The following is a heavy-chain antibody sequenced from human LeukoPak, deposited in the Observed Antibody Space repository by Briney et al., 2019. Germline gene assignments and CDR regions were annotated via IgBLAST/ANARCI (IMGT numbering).Heavy chain of an antibody. Sequence: ASVKVSCKVSGYTLTELSMHWVRQAPGKGLEWMGGFDPEDGETIYAQKFQGRVTMTEDTSTDTAYVELSSLRSEDTAVYYCATTTATVTMGAFDIWGQGTMVTVSS. V-gene: IGHV1-24*01. D-gene: IGHD4-17*01. CDR1: GYTLTELS. CDR2: FDPEDGET. CDR3: ATTTATVTMGAFDI. J-gene: IGHJ3*02.